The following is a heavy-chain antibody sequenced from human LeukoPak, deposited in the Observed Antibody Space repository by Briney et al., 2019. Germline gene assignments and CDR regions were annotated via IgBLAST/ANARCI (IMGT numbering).Heavy chain of an antibody. V-gene: IGHV1-3*04. Sequence: ASVKVSCKASGYTFTSYAMDWVRQAPGQRLEWMGWINTGNGDTKYSQKFQGRVTITRDTSASTAYMELSSLRSEDTAVYYCARDRTSYYDSRGYTFDYWGQGTLVIVSS. CDR3: ARDRTSYYDSRGYTFDY. J-gene: IGHJ4*02. CDR2: INTGNGDT. D-gene: IGHD3-22*01. CDR1: GYTFTSYA.